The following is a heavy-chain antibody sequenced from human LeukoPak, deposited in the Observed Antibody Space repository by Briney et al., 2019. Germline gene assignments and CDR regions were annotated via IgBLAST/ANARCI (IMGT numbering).Heavy chain of an antibody. J-gene: IGHJ3*02. CDR1: GFTFDDYA. D-gene: IGHD4-23*01. Sequence: PGGSLRLSCAASGFTFDDYAMHWVRQAPGKGLEWVSGISWNSGSIDYADSVKGRFTISRDNAKNSLYLQMNSLRPEDMALYYCAKDYGGNLGGGAFDIWGQGTMVTVSS. CDR2: ISWNSGSI. V-gene: IGHV3-9*03. CDR3: AKDYGGNLGGGAFDI.